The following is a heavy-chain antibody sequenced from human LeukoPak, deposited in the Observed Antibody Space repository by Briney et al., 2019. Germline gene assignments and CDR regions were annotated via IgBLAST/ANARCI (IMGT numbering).Heavy chain of an antibody. CDR3: AREDDDGYCYMDV. CDR2: INPNSGGT. J-gene: IGHJ6*03. Sequence: GASVKVSCKASGYTFTGYYMHWVRQAPGQGLEWMGWINPNSGGTNYARKSQGRVTMTRDTSISTAYMELSRLRSDDTAVYYCAREDDDGYCYMDVWGKGTTVTVSS. V-gene: IGHV1-2*02. CDR1: GYTFTGYY. D-gene: IGHD1-1*01.